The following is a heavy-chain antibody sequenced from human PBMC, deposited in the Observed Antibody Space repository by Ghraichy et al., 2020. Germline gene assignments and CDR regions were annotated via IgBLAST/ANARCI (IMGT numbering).Heavy chain of an antibody. Sequence: ASVKVSCKVSGYTLTELSMHWVRQAPGKGLEWMGGFDPEDGETIYAQKFQGRVTMTEDTSTDTAYMELSSLRSEDTAVYYCATFSKAPGYCSSTSCLGWENWFDPWGQGTLVTVSS. CDR1: GYTLTELS. D-gene: IGHD2-2*01. CDR2: FDPEDGET. V-gene: IGHV1-24*01. J-gene: IGHJ5*02. CDR3: ATFSKAPGYCSSTSCLGWENWFDP.